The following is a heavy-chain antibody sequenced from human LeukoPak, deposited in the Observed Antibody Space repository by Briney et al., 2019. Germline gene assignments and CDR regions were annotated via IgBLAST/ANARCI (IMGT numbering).Heavy chain of an antibody. CDR3: TRRYNYDSSGYYYVRDAFDI. CDR1: GFTFSSYS. V-gene: IGHV3-49*04. J-gene: IGHJ3*02. D-gene: IGHD3-22*01. Sequence: GGSLRLSCAASGFTFSSYSMNWVRQAPGKGLEWVGFIRSKAYGGTTKNAASVKGRFTFSRDDSRSIAYLQMNSLKTEDTAVYYCTRRYNYDSSGYYYVRDAFDIWGQGTMVTVSS. CDR2: IRSKAYGGTT.